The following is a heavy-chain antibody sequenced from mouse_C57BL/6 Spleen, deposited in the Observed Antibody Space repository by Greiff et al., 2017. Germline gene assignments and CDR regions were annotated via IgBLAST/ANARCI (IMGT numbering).Heavy chain of an antibody. J-gene: IGHJ2*01. V-gene: IGHV1-74*01. D-gene: IGHD1-1*01. CDR1: GYTFTSYW. CDR3: ASYYYGSSPFGD. Sequence: QVQLQQPGAELVKPGASVKVSCKASGYTFTSYWMHWVKQRPGQGLEWIGRLHPSDSDTNYNQKFKGKATLTVDKSSSTALLQLSSLTSEDSAVYYCASYYYGSSPFGDRGQGATRTVAS. CDR2: LHPSDSDT.